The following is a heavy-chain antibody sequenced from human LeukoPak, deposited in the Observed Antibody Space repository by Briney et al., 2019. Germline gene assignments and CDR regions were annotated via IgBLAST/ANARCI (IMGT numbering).Heavy chain of an antibody. CDR2: IYYSGST. CDR3: ARGVDYGDYRPFDY. V-gene: IGHV4-39*07. D-gene: IGHD4-17*01. J-gene: IGHJ4*02. CDR1: GGSISSSSYY. Sequence: SETLSLTCTVSGGSISSSSYYWGWIRQPPGKGLEWIGSIYYSGSTYCSPSLKSRVTISVDTSKNQFSLKLSSVTAADTAVYYCARGVDYGDYRPFDYWGQGTLVTVSS.